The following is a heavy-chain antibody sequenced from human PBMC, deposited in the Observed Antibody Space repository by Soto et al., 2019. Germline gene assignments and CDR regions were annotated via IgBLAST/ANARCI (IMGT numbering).Heavy chain of an antibody. V-gene: IGHV1-69*13. CDR1: GCTFSSYA. D-gene: IGHD3-9*01. CDR2: IIPIFGTA. CDR3: ESSRGNYDIWTGYYDAFDI. J-gene: IGHJ3*02. Sequence: ASVKVSCKASGCTFSSYAISWVRQAPGQGLEWMGGIIPIFGTANYAQKFQGRVTITADESTSTAYMELSSLRSEDTDVYYCESSRGNYDIWTGYYDAFDIWGQGTMVTVSS.